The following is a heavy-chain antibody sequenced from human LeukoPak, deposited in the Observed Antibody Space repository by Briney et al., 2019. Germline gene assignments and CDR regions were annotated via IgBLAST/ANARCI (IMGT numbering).Heavy chain of an antibody. Sequence: GASVKVSCKASRYIFSDYAIQWVRQAPGQGLEWMGWINAGNGKTKYSQKFQGRVTITRDTSARTAYMDLSGLRSEDTAVYYCARARWTSTVTTYYLDYWGQGTLVTVSS. J-gene: IGHJ4*02. CDR2: INAGNGKT. CDR1: RYIFSDYA. CDR3: ARARWTSTVTTYYLDY. D-gene: IGHD4-17*01. V-gene: IGHV1-3*01.